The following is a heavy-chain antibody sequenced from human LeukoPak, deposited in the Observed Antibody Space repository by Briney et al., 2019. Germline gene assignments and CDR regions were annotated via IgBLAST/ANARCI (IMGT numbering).Heavy chain of an antibody. J-gene: IGHJ4*02. CDR2: IYYSGST. CDR1: GDSIRSYY. D-gene: IGHD3-22*01. CDR3: ARDDYDSSGYPYFDY. Sequence: SETLSLTCTVSGDSIRSYYWSWTRHPPGKGLEWIGYIYYSGSTNYNHSLKSRVTISVDTSKNQFSLKLSSVTAADTAVYYCARDDYDSSGYPYFDYWGQGTLVTVSS. V-gene: IGHV4-59*01.